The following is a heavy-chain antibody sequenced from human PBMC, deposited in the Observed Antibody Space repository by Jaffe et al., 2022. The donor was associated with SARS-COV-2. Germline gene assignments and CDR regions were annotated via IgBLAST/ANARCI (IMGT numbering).Heavy chain of an antibody. V-gene: IGHV3-48*02. CDR2: ISRSGGTI. Sequence: EVKLVESGGGLVQPGGSLRLSCVASGLTFSSYNMNWVRQAPGKGLEWVSYISRSGGTIYYADSVKGRFTISRDNAKDSLYLQMNSLRDEDTAVYYCARGSYGSGSHDFCWGQGTLVTVSS. CDR3: ARGSYGSGSHDFC. CDR1: GLTFSSYN. D-gene: IGHD3-10*01. J-gene: IGHJ4*02.